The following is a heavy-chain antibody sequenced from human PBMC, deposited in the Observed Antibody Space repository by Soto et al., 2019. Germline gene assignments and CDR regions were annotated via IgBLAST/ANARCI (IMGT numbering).Heavy chain of an antibody. D-gene: IGHD2-15*01. J-gene: IGHJ4*02. V-gene: IGHV4-4*07. CDR2: IYTSGST. Sequence: KTSETLSLTCTVSGGSISSYYWSWIRQPAGKGLEWIGRIYTSGSTNYNPSLKSRVTMSVDTSKNQFSLKLSSVTAADTAVYYCARTSVFVVALGGYYFDYWGQGTLVTVSS. CDR1: GGSISSYY. CDR3: ARTSVFVVALGGYYFDY.